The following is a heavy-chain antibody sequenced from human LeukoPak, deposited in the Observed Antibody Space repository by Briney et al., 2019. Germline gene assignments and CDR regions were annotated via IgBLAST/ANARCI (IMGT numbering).Heavy chain of an antibody. V-gene: IGHV4-59*08. CDR3: ARQGYGDYPWNYYYGMDV. D-gene: IGHD4-17*01. Sequence: PSETLSLTCTVSGGXISSYYWSWIRQPPGKGLECIGYIYYSGSTNYNPSLKTRVTISVDTSKNQFSLKLSSVTAADTAVYYCARQGYGDYPWNYYYGMDVWGQGTTVTVSS. CDR2: IYYSGST. CDR1: GGXISSYY. J-gene: IGHJ6*02.